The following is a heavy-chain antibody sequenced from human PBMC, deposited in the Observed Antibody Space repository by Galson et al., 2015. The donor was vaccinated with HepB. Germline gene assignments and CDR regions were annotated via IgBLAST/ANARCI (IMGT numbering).Heavy chain of an antibody. CDR2: ISAYNGNT. CDR3: ARVPAVTTAHAFDI. V-gene: IGHV1-18*01. Sequence: SVKVSCKASGYTFTSYGISWVRQAPGQGLEWMGWISAYNGNTNYAQKLQGRVTMTTDTSTSTAYMELSSLRSEDTAVYYCARVPAVTTAHAFDIWGQGTMVTVSS. J-gene: IGHJ3*02. D-gene: IGHD4-17*01. CDR1: GYTFTSYG.